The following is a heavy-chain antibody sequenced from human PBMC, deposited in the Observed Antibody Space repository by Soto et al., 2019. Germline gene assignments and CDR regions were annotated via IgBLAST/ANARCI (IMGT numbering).Heavy chain of an antibody. J-gene: IGHJ5*02. CDR1: GGSISSGHYY. CDR3: SSGALDIGVVPAAIRWFDP. D-gene: IGHD2-2*02. Sequence: SETLSLTCPVSGGSISSGHYYWSWIRQPRGKGVEWIVYIYYSGNTYYNPSLKSRVTISVDTSKNQFSLRLSSVTAADTAVYYCSSGALDIGVVPAAIRWFDPWGQGTLVTVSS. V-gene: IGHV4-30-4*08. CDR2: IYYSGNT.